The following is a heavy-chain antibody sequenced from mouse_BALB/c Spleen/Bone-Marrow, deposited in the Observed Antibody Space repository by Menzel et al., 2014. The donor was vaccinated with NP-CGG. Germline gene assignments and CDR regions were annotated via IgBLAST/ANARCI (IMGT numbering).Heavy chain of an antibody. V-gene: IGHV14-4*02. CDR1: GFNIKDYY. CDR2: IDPENGDT. D-gene: IGHD1-1*02. J-gene: IGHJ3*01. Sequence: EVMLVESGAELVRPGASVKLSCTASGFNIKDYYMHWVKQRPEKGLEWIGWIDPENGDTEYAPKFQGKATMTADTSSNTAYLQLSTLASEDTAVYYCNAYGSFAYWGQGTLVTVSA. CDR3: NAYGSFAY.